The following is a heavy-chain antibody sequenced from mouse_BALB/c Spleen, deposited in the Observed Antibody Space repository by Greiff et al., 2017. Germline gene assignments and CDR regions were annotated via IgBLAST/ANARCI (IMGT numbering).Heavy chain of an antibody. Sequence: VQLKQSGAELVRSGASVKLSCTASGFNIKDYYMHWVTQRPEQGLEWIGWIDPENGDTEYAPKFQGKATMTADTSSNTAYLQLSSLTSEDTAVDYCNAEVRRAYWGQGTLVTVSA. V-gene: IGHV14-4*02. CDR3: NAEVRRAY. CDR2: IDPENGDT. J-gene: IGHJ3*01. CDR1: GFNIKDYY. D-gene: IGHD2-14*01.